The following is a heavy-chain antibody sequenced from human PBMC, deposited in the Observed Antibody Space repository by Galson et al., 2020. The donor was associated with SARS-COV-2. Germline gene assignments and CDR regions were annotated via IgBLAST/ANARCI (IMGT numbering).Heavy chain of an antibody. V-gene: IGHV3-74*01. Sequence: QAPGKGLVWVSRINSDGSTTSYADSVKGRFTISRDNAKNTLYLQMNSLRAEDTAVYYCARDGISSSIYFDYWGQGTLVTVSS. D-gene: IGHD6-6*01. CDR3: ARDGISSSIYFDY. J-gene: IGHJ4*02. CDR2: INSDGSTT.